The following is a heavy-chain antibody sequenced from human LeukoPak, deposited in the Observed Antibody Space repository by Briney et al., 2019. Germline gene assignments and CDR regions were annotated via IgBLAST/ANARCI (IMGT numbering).Heavy chain of an antibody. J-gene: IGHJ3*01. D-gene: IGHD7-27*01. Sequence: GGSLRLSCAASGFTFCIYTMNWVRQAPGKGLEWVAYISSTSVSIDYADSVKGRFSISRDNAKNSLYLQINSLRAEDTAVYYCARRQLGPRLWDAFDVWGQGTVVTVSS. V-gene: IGHV3-48*04. CDR3: ARRQLGPRLWDAFDV. CDR2: ISSTSVSI. CDR1: GFTFCIYT.